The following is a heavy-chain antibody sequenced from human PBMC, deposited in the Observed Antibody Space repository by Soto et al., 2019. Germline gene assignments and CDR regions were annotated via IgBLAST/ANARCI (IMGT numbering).Heavy chain of an antibody. Sequence: HPGRSLRLSCASSVFTFSSYAMRWVRQAPGKGLEWVSAISGSGGSTYYADSVKGRFTISRDNSKNTLYLQMNSLRAEDTAVYYCAKDLRRGTMIVVVKHAFDIWGQGTMVTVSS. CDR2: ISGSGGST. V-gene: IGHV3-23*01. D-gene: IGHD3-22*01. CDR3: AKDLRRGTMIVVVKHAFDI. CDR1: VFTFSSYA. J-gene: IGHJ3*02.